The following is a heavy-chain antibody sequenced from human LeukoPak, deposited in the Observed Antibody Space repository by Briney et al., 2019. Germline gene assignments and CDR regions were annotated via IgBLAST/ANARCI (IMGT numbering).Heavy chain of an antibody. J-gene: IGHJ4*02. CDR2: INTSGGNT. D-gene: IGHD6-19*01. CDR3: AKGSGWYV. Sequence: GGSLRLSCAASGFTFGSYSMTWVRQAPGKGLEWVAVINTSGGNTDYAASVKGRFTISRDNSKNTLYLQMTSLREEDTAVYYCAKGSGWYVWGQGTLVTVSS. CDR1: GFTFGSYS. V-gene: IGHV3-23*01.